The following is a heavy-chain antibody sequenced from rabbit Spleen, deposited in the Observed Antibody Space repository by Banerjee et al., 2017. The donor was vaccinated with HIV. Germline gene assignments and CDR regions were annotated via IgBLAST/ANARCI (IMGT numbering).Heavy chain of an antibody. V-gene: IGHV1S45*01. Sequence: QEQLKESGGGLVQPGGSLKVSCIASGVSLNDKDVMCWVRQAPGKGLEWIACINMFTGKSVYASWAKGRFIMSRPSSTTVTLQMTSLTAADTATYFCARDLAGVIGWNFSLWGPGTLVTVS. CDR2: INMFTGKS. J-gene: IGHJ6*01. CDR1: GVSLNDKDV. D-gene: IGHD4-1*01. CDR3: ARDLAGVIGWNFSL.